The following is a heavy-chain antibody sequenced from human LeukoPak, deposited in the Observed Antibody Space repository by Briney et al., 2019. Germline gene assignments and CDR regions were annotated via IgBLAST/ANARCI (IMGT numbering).Heavy chain of an antibody. J-gene: IGHJ4*02. CDR2: IWYDGSNK. D-gene: IGHD6-19*01. CDR1: GFTFSSYG. Sequence: GGSLRLSCAASGFTFSSYGMHWVRQAPGKGLEWVAVIWYDGSNKYYADSVKGRFTIFRDNSKNTLYLQMNSLRAEDTAVYYCATLSSGHGVVFDYWGQGTLVTVSS. V-gene: IGHV3-33*01. CDR3: ATLSSGHGVVFDY.